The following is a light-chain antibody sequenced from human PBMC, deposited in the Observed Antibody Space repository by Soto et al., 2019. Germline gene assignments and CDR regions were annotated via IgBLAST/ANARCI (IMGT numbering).Light chain of an antibody. CDR1: SSDVGGYNH. Sequence: QSALTQPASVSGSPGQSITISCTGTSSDVGGYNHVSWYQQHPGKAPKLMIFEVSHRPSEISNRFSGSKSGNTASLTISGLQADDEADYYCSSYTSSSPYVFGTGTKLTVL. V-gene: IGLV2-14*01. J-gene: IGLJ1*01. CDR2: EVS. CDR3: SSYTSSSPYV.